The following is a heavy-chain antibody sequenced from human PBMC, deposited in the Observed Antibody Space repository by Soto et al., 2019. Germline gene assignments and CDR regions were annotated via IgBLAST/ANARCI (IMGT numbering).Heavy chain of an antibody. CDR1: GFTFSSYG. J-gene: IGHJ4*02. D-gene: IGHD6-19*01. CDR2: ISYDGSNK. Sequence: GGSLRLSCAASGFTFSSYGMHWVRQAPGKGLEWVAVISYDGSNKYYADSVKGRFTISRDNSKNTLYLQMNSLRAEDTAVYYCAKDGVAVALAWYFDYWGQGTLVTVSS. CDR3: AKDGVAVALAWYFDY. V-gene: IGHV3-30*18.